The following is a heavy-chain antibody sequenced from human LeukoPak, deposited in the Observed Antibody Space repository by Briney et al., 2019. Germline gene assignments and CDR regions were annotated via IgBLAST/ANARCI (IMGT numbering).Heavy chain of an antibody. Sequence: GGSLRLSCAAYGFTPSSYEMTWVRQAPGKGLEWVGRVTASGSAVYNADSVKGRFTISRDNAESSLYLQMHSLRAEDTAAYYCARRLPYYGMDVWGQGTTVTVSS. CDR2: VTASGSAV. J-gene: IGHJ6*02. CDR3: ARRLPYYGMDV. V-gene: IGHV3-48*03. CDR1: GFTPSSYE.